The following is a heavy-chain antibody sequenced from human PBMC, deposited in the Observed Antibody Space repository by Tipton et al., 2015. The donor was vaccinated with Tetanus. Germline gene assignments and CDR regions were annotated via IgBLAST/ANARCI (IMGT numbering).Heavy chain of an antibody. CDR3: ARDPPMCYSCLDS. J-gene: IGHJ4*02. D-gene: IGHD3-10*02. V-gene: IGHV6-1*01. CDR2: TYYRSQWIT. Sequence: GLVKPSQTLSLTCAISGDSVSRDGPTWNWIRRSPSRGLEWLGRTYYRSQWITNYVVSVRGRITINPDTSNNLVSLELRSVTPEDTAVYYCARDPPMCYSCLDSWGQGTLVTVSS. CDR1: GDSVSRDGPT.